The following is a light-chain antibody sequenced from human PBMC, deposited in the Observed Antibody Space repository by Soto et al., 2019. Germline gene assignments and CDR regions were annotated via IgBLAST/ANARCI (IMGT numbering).Light chain of an antibody. CDR2: KAS. J-gene: IGKJ1*01. V-gene: IGKV1-5*03. CDR1: QISSSW. CDR3: QQNNRYPWT. Sequence: DIQMHQSPSPLSGSVGDTATITCRSRQISSSWLAWYQQQPGKAPKLLIYKASTLKRGVPSRFSGSGSGTEFTLTISSLQPDDLATYYCQQNNRYPWTFGQGTKVDIK.